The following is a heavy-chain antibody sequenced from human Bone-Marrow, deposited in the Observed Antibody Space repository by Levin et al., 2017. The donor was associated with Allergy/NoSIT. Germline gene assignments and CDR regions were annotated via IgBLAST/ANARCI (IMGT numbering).Heavy chain of an antibody. CDR2: INSGGDEI. J-gene: IGHJ6*02. CDR1: EFSFHSHA. D-gene: IGHD3-10*01. Sequence: PGGSLRLSCSASEFSFHSHAMNWVRQAPGKGLEWLAYINSGGDEIYYADTVRGRFTISRDNTKKSLSLQMNSLRGDDTATYYCARDSMVRGPDGLDVWGQGTTVIVSS. CDR3: ARDSMVRGPDGLDV. V-gene: IGHV3-48*03.